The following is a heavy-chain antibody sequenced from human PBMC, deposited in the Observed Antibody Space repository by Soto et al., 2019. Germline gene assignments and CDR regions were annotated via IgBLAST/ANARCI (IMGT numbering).Heavy chain of an antibody. CDR1: GFTFSSYA. CDR2: ISGSGGST. V-gene: IGHV3-23*01. J-gene: IGHJ4*02. Sequence: EVQLLESGGGLVQPGGSLRLSCAASGFTFSSYAMSWVRQAPGKGLEWVSAISGSGGSTYYADSAKGRFTISRDNSKNTLYLQMNSLRAEDTAVYYCAKDQSRGGANPLMGWGQGTLVTVSS. D-gene: IGHD4-17*01. CDR3: AKDQSRGGANPLMG.